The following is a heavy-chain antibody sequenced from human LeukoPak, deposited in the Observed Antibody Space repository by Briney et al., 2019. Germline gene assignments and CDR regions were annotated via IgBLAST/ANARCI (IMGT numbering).Heavy chain of an antibody. CDR3: ARVTTGEIAAAGTAPDY. D-gene: IGHD6-13*01. V-gene: IGHV3-21*01. CDR1: GFTFSSYS. J-gene: IGHJ4*02. CDR2: ISSSSSYI. Sequence: GGSLGLSCAASGFTFSSYSMNWVRQAPGKGLEWVSSISSSSSYIYYAESVKGRFTISRDNAKNSLYLQMNSLRAEDTAVYYCARVTTGEIAAAGTAPDYWGQGTLVTVSS.